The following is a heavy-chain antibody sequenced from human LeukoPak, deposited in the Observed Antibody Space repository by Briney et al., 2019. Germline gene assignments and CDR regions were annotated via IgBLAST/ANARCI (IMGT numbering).Heavy chain of an antibody. CDR3: ARDQETYYYDSSGFRYFDY. V-gene: IGHV3-7*01. CDR1: GFTFSSYW. CDR2: IKQDGSEK. Sequence: PGGSLRLSCAASGFTFSSYWMSWVRQAPGKGLEWVANIKQDGSEKYYVDSVKGRFTISRDNAKKSLYLQMNSLRAEDTAVYYCARDQETYYYDSSGFRYFDYWGQGTLVTVSS. D-gene: IGHD3-22*01. J-gene: IGHJ4*02.